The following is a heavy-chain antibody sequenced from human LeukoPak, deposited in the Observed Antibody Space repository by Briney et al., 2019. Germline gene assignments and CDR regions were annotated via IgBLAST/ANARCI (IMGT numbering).Heavy chain of an antibody. CDR2: INPSGGST. J-gene: IGHJ5*02. Sequence: ASVKVSCKASGYTFTSYYMHWVRQAPGQGLEWMGIINPSGGSTSYAQKFQGRVTMTRDTSTSTVYMELSSLRSEDTAVYYCARVVEVPTVGMMWFDPWGQGTLVTVSS. CDR1: GYTFTSYY. V-gene: IGHV1-46*01. D-gene: IGHD2-2*01. CDR3: ARVVEVPTVGMMWFDP.